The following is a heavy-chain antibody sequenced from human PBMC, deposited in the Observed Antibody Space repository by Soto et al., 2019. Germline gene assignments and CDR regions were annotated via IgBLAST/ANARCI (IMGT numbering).Heavy chain of an antibody. V-gene: IGHV3-30*18. D-gene: IGHD1-26*01. CDR2: ISYDGSNK. CDR3: AKTQRSAYSWSWDDNFDY. J-gene: IGHJ4*02. CDR1: GFTFSSYG. Sequence: QVQLVESGGGVVQPGRSLRLSCAASGFTFSSYGMHWVRQAPGKGLEWVAVISYDGSNKYYADSVKGRFTISRDNSKNTLYLQMNSLRDEDTAVYYCAKTQRSAYSWSWDDNFDYWGQGTLVTFSS.